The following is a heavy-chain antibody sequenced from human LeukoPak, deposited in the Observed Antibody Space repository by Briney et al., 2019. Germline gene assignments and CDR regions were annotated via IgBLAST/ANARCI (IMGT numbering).Heavy chain of an antibody. CDR2: ISAYNGNT. CDR3: ARDLGYYYYYYMDV. J-gene: IGHJ6*03. CDR1: GYTFTSYD. V-gene: IGHV1-18*01. Sequence: ASVKVSCKASGYTFTSYDISWVRQAPGQGLEWMGWISAYNGNTNYAQKLQGRVTMTTDTSTSTAYMELRSLRSDDTAVYYCARDLGYYYYYYMDVWGKGTTVTVSS.